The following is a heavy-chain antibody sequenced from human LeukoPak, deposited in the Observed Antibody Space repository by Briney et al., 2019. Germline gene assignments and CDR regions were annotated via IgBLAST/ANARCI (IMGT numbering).Heavy chain of an antibody. CDR2: ISGSGTST. CDR3: ARTIHGGGHRGAFDI. J-gene: IGHJ3*02. CDR1: GFTFSSYA. D-gene: IGHD1-14*01. V-gene: IGHV3-23*01. Sequence: PGGSLRLSCAASGFTFSSYAMSWVRQAPGKGLEWVSGISGSGTSTYYADSVKGRFTISRDNSKNTLYLQMNSLRAEDTAVYYCARTIHGGGHRGAFDIWGQGTMVTVSS.